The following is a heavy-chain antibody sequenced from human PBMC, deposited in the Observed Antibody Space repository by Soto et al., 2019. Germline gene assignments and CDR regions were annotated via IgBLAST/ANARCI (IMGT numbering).Heavy chain of an antibody. J-gene: IGHJ1*01. CDR1: GYTFTGYG. D-gene: IGHD2-15*01. CDR3: ARALYCSDGTCYHPGFFRH. V-gene: IGHV1-18*01. CDR2: ISAYNGST. Sequence: QVQLVQSGAEVKKPGASVKVSCKTSGYTFTGYGVSWVRQAPGQGLEWRGWISAYNGSTNYAQRFQGRATMTTDTSTTTVYMELRSLRSDDTAIYYCARALYCSDGTCYHPGFFRHWGQGTLVTVSS.